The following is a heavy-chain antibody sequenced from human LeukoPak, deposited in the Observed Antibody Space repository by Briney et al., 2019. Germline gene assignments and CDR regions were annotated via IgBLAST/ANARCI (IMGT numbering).Heavy chain of an antibody. J-gene: IGHJ4*02. CDR1: GFTFSSYS. D-gene: IGHD4-17*01. CDR2: ISSSSTI. Sequence: QPGGSLRLSCAASGFTFSSYSMNWVRQAPGKGLEWVSYISSSSTIYYADSVKGRFTISRDNAKNSLYLQMNSLRAEDTAVYYCASPDGDYRYYFDYWGQGTLVTVSS. CDR3: ASPDGDYRYYFDY. V-gene: IGHV3-48*04.